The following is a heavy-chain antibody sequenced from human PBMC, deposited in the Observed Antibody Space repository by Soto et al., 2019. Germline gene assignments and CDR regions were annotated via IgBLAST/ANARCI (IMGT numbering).Heavy chain of an antibody. J-gene: IGHJ4*02. CDR2: ISAGSGNT. CDR1: GFSFSTHA. CDR3: ARQKLKSSTWYGSLDS. V-gene: IGHV3-23*01. Sequence: EVHLLESGGDFVQPGGSLRLSCVASGFSFSTHAMTWVRQAPGKGLEWVSVISAGSGNTYYAESVKGRFTVSRDNSKNTLWQQMDSLRVEDTALYYCARQKLKSSTWYGSLDSWGQGTLVTVSS. D-gene: IGHD6-13*01.